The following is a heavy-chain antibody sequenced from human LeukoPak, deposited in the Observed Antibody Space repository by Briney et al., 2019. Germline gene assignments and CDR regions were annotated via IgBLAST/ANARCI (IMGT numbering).Heavy chain of an antibody. V-gene: IGHV3-74*01. Sequence: PGGSLRLSCAASGFTFSSYAMSWVRQAPGKGLVWVSCIKSDGSSTSIADSAKGRFTISRDNAKNTVYLQMNSLRAEDTAVYYCVRDNRSYNFDYWGQGTLVTVSS. CDR3: VRDNRSYNFDY. D-gene: IGHD1-26*01. CDR1: GFTFSSYA. CDR2: IKSDGSST. J-gene: IGHJ4*02.